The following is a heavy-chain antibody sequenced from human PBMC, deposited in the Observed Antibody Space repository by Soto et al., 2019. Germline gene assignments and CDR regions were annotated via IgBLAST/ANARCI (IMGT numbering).Heavy chain of an antibody. CDR1: GFTFSSYS. V-gene: IGHV3-48*02. J-gene: IGHJ6*02. CDR2: TSSSSSTI. Sequence: GGSLRLSCAASGFTFSSYSMNWVRQAPGKGLEWVSYTSSSSSTIYYADSVKGRFTISRDNAKNSLYLQMNSLRDEDTAVYYCASDIVVVPAALLSYYYGMDVWGQGTTVTVSS. CDR3: ASDIVVVPAALLSYYYGMDV. D-gene: IGHD2-2*01.